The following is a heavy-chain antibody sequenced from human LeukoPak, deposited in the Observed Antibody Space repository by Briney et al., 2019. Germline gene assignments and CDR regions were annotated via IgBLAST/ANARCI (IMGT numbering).Heavy chain of an antibody. J-gene: IGHJ4*02. Sequence: SETLSLTCAVYGGSFDGYSWSWIRQPPGKGLEYIGDIDPDRTTNYNPSLRGRVTVSLDTSKNQFSLNLNAVTAADTAIYYCARGRSYEYGDYDCWGQGTLVTVSS. CDR2: IDPDRTT. CDR1: GGSFDGYS. D-gene: IGHD4-17*01. V-gene: IGHV4-34*01. CDR3: ARGRSYEYGDYDC.